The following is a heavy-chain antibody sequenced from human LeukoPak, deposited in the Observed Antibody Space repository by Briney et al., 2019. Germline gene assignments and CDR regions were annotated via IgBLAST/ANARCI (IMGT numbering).Heavy chain of an antibody. CDR1: GASTSSGGYC. V-gene: IGHV4-31*03. D-gene: IGHD1-26*01. Sequence: PSETLSLTCTVSGASTSSGGYCWSWIRQHPGKGLEWIGCMYYSASPYYNPSLQSRVTVSLDTSENQYSLKLSSVTSADTAVYYCARDSQWGVDYLGQGILVTVSS. CDR3: ARDSQWGVDY. J-gene: IGHJ4*02. CDR2: MYYSASP.